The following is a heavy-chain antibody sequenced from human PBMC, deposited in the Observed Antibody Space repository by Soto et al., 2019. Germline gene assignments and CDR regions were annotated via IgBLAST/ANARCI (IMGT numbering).Heavy chain of an antibody. V-gene: IGHV1-69*13. CDR2: IIPIVGTA. D-gene: IGHD3-9*01. CDR3: ATRQLLDYDILTGYYRSKYKFYYYGMDV. CDR1: GGTFSSCA. J-gene: IGHJ6*02. Sequence: VASVKVSCKASGGTFSSCAISWVRQAPGQGLEWMGGIIPIVGTANYAQKFQGRVTITADESTSTAYMELSSLRSEDTAVYYCATRQLLDYDILTGYYRSKYKFYYYGMDVWGQGTTVTVSS.